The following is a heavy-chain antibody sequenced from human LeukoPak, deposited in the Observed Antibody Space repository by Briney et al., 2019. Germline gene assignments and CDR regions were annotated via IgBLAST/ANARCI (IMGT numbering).Heavy chain of an antibody. Sequence: GGSLRLSCAASGFTFSSYAMSWVRQAPGKGLEWVSAISGSGGSTYYADSVKGRFTISRDNSKNTLYLQMNSLRAEDTAVYYCAKGLSYSKYYDFWSGSGTFDYWGQGTLVTVSP. D-gene: IGHD3-3*01. CDR2: ISGSGGST. CDR1: GFTFSSYA. CDR3: AKGLSYSKYYDFWSGSGTFDY. J-gene: IGHJ4*02. V-gene: IGHV3-23*01.